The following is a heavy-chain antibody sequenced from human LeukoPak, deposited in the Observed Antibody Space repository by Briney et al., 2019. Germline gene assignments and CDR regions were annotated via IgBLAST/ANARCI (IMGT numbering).Heavy chain of an antibody. J-gene: IGHJ5*02. Sequence: PGGSLRLSCAASGFTFSSYAMSWVRQAPGKGLEWVSVIYSGGSTYYADSVKGRFTISRDNSKNTLYLQMNSLRAEDTAVYYCARLKQGRSGWFDPWGQGTLVTVSS. CDR1: GFTFSSYA. CDR2: IYSGGST. CDR3: ARLKQGRSGWFDP. V-gene: IGHV3-53*01.